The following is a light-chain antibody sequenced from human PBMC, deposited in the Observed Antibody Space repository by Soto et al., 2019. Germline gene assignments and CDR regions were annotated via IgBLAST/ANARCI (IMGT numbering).Light chain of an antibody. Sequence: DIQMTQSPSSLSAAVGDSVTITCRASQDINKYLNWYHQTPGKAPKLLVFATSTLHNGVPSRFSGSRSGTDFSLTITSLQPEDFATYYCQQSYSSPYTFGQGTKLEIK. J-gene: IGKJ2*01. CDR3: QQSYSSPYT. CDR1: QDINKY. CDR2: ATS. V-gene: IGKV1-39*01.